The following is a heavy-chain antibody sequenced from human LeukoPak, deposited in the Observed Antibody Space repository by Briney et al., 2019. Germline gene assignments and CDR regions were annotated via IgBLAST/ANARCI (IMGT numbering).Heavy chain of an antibody. V-gene: IGHV1-69*13. CDR3: ARSPIFIQYQLALDWFDP. Sequence: VASVKVSCKASGGTFSSYAISWVRQAPGQGLEWMGGIIPIFGTANYAQKFQRRVTITAGESASTAYMDLSSLRAEDAAVYFCARSPIFIQYQLALDWFDPWGQGTLVTVSS. J-gene: IGHJ5*02. CDR1: GGTFSSYA. CDR2: IIPIFGTA. D-gene: IGHD2-2*01.